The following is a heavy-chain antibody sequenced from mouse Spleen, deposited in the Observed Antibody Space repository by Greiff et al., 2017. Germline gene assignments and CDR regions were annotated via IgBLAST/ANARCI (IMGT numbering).Heavy chain of an antibody. J-gene: IGHJ2*01. CDR3: ARDREAGFDY. CDR2: INYDGSST. V-gene: IGHV5-16*01. Sequence: EVKLVESEGGLVQPGSSMKLSCTASGFTFSDYYMAWVRQVPEKGLEWVANINYDGSSTYYLDSLKSRFIISRDNAKNILYLQMSSLKSEDTATYYCARDREAGFDYWGQGTTLTVSS. CDR1: GFTFSDYY. D-gene: IGHD3-1*01.